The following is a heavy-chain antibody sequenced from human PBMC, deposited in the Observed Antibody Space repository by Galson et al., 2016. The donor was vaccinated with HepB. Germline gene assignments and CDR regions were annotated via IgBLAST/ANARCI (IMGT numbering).Heavy chain of an antibody. J-gene: IGHJ4*02. CDR1: GFTFRTFS. D-gene: IGHD4-11*01. Sequence: SLRLSCAASGFTFRTFSMVWVRQAPGKGLEWVSYISGDSDTIYYADSVEGRFTISRDNAKSSLNLQMNALRDEDTAVYYCARGLHSNSFDLWGQGTPVTVS. CDR2: ISGDSDTI. V-gene: IGHV3-48*02. CDR3: ARGLHSNSFDL.